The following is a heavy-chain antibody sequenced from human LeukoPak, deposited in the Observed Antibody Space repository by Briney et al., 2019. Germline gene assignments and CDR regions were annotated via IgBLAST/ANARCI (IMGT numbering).Heavy chain of an antibody. CDR3: ARGLGMVDY. J-gene: IGHJ4*02. Sequence: SETLSLTCTVSGVSISSYYWSWIRQPPGKGLEWIGYIFYSGSTNYNPSLMSRVTISVDTSKNQFSLKLSSVTAADTAVYYCARGLGMVDYWGQGTLVTVSS. CDR2: IFYSGST. D-gene: IGHD3-10*01. V-gene: IGHV4-59*01. CDR1: GVSISSYY.